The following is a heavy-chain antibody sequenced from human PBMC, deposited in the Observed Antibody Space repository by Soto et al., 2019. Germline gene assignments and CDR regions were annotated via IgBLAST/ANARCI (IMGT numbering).Heavy chain of an antibody. D-gene: IGHD6-6*01. V-gene: IGHV3-30*18. J-gene: IGHJ5*02. CDR3: AKSDSSGESWFDP. Sequence: GGSLRLSCAASGFTFSSYGMHWVRQAPGKGLEWVAVISYDGSKKYYADSVKGRFTISRDNSKNTLYLQMNSLRAEDRAVYYCAKSDSSGESWFDPWGQGTLVTVSS. CDR1: GFTFSSYG. CDR2: ISYDGSKK.